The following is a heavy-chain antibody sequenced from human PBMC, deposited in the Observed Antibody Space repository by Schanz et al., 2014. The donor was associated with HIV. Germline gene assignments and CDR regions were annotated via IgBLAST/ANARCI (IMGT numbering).Heavy chain of an antibody. CDR2: ISESGSRS. J-gene: IGHJ4*02. CDR1: GFTFNNYA. D-gene: IGHD5-12*01. CDR3: EKDMGTRRNGYNPGDH. Sequence: DVQLLDSGGGLVQPGGSLRLSCIASGFTFNNYAMTWVRQAPGKGLEWVSSISESGSRSYYADSVNGRFTISRDNSKNTLYLHMNSLRAEDTALYYCEKDMGTRRNGYNPGDHWGQGTLVTVSS. V-gene: IGHV3-23*01.